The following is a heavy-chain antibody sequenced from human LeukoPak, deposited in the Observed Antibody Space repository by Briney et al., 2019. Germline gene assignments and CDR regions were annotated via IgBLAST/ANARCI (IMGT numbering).Heavy chain of an antibody. V-gene: IGHV1-69*05. CDR3: ARVGVYSSSSDAFDI. Sequence: SVKVSCKASGGTFSSYAISWVRQAPGQGLEWMGGIIPIFGTANYAQKFQGRVTITTDESTSTAYMELSSLRSEDTAVYYCARVGVYSSSSDAFDIWGQGTMVTVSS. J-gene: IGHJ3*02. CDR2: IIPIFGTA. D-gene: IGHD6-6*01. CDR1: GGTFSSYA.